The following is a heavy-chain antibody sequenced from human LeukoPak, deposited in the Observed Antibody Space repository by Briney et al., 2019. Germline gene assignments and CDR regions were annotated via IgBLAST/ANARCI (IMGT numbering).Heavy chain of an antibody. CDR2: INHSGST. D-gene: IGHD2-15*01. CDR1: GGSFSGYY. V-gene: IGHV4-34*01. Sequence: SETLSLTCAVYGGSFSGYYWSWIRQPPGKGLEWIGEINHSGSTNYNPSLKSRVTISVDTSKNQFSLKLSSVTAADTAVYYCERGPRGYCSGGSCIRNYYYYGMDVWGQGTTVTVSS. CDR3: ERGPRGYCSGGSCIRNYYYYGMDV. J-gene: IGHJ6*02.